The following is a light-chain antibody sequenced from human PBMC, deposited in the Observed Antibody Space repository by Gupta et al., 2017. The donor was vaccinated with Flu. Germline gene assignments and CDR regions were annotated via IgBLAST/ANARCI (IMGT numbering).Light chain of an antibody. J-gene: IGKJ2*03. CDR3: RQSTHWPPYS. Sequence: DVVMTQSPLSLPVTPGQPASISCRSSQSLVYRDGSTYLSWFFQRPGQSPRRLIYEVSKRDSGVPDRFSGSGSDNDVTLKGSRGEAADVGIYYCRQSTHWPPYSFGQGTKLEIK. CDR1: QSLVYRDGSTY. V-gene: IGKV2-30*01. CDR2: EVS.